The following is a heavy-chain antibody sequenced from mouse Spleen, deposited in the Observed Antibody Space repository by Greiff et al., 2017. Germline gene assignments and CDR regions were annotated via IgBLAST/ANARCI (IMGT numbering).Heavy chain of an antibody. Sequence: QVQLKESGPGLVQPSQSLSITCTVSGFSLTNYGVHWVRQSPGKGLEWLGVIWSGGSTDYNAAFISRLSISKDNSKSQAFFKMNSLQPDDTAIYYCAMYYRYSMDYWGQGTSVTVSS. CDR2: IWSGGST. CDR1: GFSLTNYG. V-gene: IGHV2-2*01. CDR3: AMYYRYSMDY. J-gene: IGHJ4*01. D-gene: IGHD2-12*01.